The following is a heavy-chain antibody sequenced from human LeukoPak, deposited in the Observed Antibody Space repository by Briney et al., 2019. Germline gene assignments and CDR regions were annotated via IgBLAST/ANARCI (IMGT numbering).Heavy chain of an antibody. CDR2: IYYSGST. Sequence: SETLSLTCTVSGGSISSGGYYWRWIRQHPGKGLEWIGYIYYSGSTYYNPSLKSRVTISVDTSKNQFSLKLSSVTAADTAVYYCARAVPPSYYYDSQTFDPWGQGTLVTVSS. V-gene: IGHV4-31*03. D-gene: IGHD3-22*01. J-gene: IGHJ5*02. CDR1: GGSISSGGYY. CDR3: ARAVPPSYYYDSQTFDP.